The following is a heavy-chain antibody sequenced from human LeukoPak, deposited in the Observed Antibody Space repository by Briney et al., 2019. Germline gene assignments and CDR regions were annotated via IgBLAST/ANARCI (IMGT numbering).Heavy chain of an antibody. CDR2: ISWNSGSI. CDR1: GFTFDDYA. J-gene: IGHJ2*01. V-gene: IGHV3-9*01. CDR3: AKDMMGQWLLYWYFDL. Sequence: GGSLRLSCAASGFTFDDYAMHWVRQAPGKGLEWVSGISWNSGSIGYADSVKGRFTISRDNAKNSLYLQMNSLRAEDTALYYCAKDMMGQWLLYWYFDLWGRGTLVTVSS. D-gene: IGHD6-19*01.